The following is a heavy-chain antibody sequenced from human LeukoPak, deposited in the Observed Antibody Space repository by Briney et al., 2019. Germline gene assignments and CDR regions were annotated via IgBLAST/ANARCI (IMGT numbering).Heavy chain of an antibody. CDR3: ARDPGAGEWVFYFDY. CDR1: RFTFSSYG. CDR2: IWYDGRNK. D-gene: IGHD3-16*01. Sequence: GGSLRLSCAASRFTFSSYGMHRVRQAPGKGLERVAVIWYDGRNKYYADSVKGRFTISRDNSKNTLYLQMNSLRAEDTAVYYCARDPGAGEWVFYFDYWGQGTLVTVSS. V-gene: IGHV3-33*01. J-gene: IGHJ4*02.